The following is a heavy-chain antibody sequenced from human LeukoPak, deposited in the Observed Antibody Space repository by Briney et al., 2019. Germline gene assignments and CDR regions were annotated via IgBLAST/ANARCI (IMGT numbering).Heavy chain of an antibody. CDR2: SIGSGGSA. J-gene: IGHJ4*02. CDR3: AREGQDLDH. Sequence: GGSLRLSCVASGFTFSTYTMNWIRQAPGKGLEWVSGSIGSGGSAFYADSVKGRFSISRDNAKNSLYLQMNSLRAEDTAVYYCAREGQDLDHWGQGTLVSVST. D-gene: IGHD2-15*01. V-gene: IGHV3-23*01. CDR1: GFTFSTYT.